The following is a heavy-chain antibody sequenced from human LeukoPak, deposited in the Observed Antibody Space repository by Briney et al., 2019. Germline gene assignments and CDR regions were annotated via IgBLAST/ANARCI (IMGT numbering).Heavy chain of an antibody. D-gene: IGHD3-22*01. V-gene: IGHV4-34*01. CDR3: ARYRYYYDSSGYPINFDY. CDR2: IYYSGST. CDR1: GGSFSGYY. J-gene: IGHJ4*02. Sequence: SETLSLTCAVYGGSFSGYYWSWIRQPPGKGLEWIGSIYYSGSTYYNPSLKSRVTISVDTSKNQFSLKLSSVTAADTAVYYCARYRYYYDSSGYPINFDYWGQGTLVTVSS.